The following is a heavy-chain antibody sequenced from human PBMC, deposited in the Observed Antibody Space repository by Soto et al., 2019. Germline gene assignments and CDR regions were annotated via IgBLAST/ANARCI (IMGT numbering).Heavy chain of an antibody. CDR3: AKVSMTTDFDY. D-gene: IGHD4-4*01. Sequence: EVQLLESGGGLVQPGGSLRLSCAASGFTFSSYSMSWVRQAPGKGLEWVSGFRTGGDDATTYYADSVKGRFTISRDNSKNTLYLQMNSLRAEDTAVYYCAKVSMTTDFDYWGQGTLVTVSS. CDR2: FRTGGDDATT. CDR1: GFTFSSYS. J-gene: IGHJ4*02. V-gene: IGHV3-23*01.